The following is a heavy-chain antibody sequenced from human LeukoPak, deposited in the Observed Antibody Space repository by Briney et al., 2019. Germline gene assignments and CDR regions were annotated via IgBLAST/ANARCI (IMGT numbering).Heavy chain of an antibody. V-gene: IGHV3-66*01. Sequence: GGSLRLSCAASGFTVSSNYMSWVRQAPGKGLEWVSVIYSGGSTYYADSVKGRFTISRDNSKNTLYLQMNSLRAEDTAVYYCAKDTIRWAAAGYFDYWGQGTLVTVSS. CDR2: IYSGGST. CDR3: AKDTIRWAAAGYFDY. J-gene: IGHJ4*02. D-gene: IGHD6-13*01. CDR1: GFTVSSNY.